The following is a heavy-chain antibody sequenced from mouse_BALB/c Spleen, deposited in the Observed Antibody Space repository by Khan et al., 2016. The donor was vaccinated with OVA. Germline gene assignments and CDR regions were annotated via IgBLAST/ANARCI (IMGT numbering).Heavy chain of an antibody. CDR2: INPSDGDT. J-gene: IGHJ3*01. V-gene: IGHV1S81*02. D-gene: IGHD2-1*01. Sequence: QVQLKESGAELVKPGASVKLSCKASGYTFTSYYMYWVKQRPGQGLEWIGEINPSDGDTNFNEKFESKATLTVDKSSSTVYMQLSSLTSEDSAVYYCTRSGYGTFAYWGQGTLVTVSA. CDR3: TRSGYGTFAY. CDR1: GYTFTSYY.